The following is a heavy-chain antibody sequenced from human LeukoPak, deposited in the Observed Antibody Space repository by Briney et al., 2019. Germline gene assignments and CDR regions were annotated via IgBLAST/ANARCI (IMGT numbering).Heavy chain of an antibody. Sequence: GGSLRLSCVGSGFTFSNYGMNWVRQAPGKGLEWVSAISGGGGSTYYADSVKGRFTISRDNSKNTLYLQMSSLRAEDTAVYYCAQKVSGWLGPDYWGQGILVTVSS. V-gene: IGHV3-23*01. J-gene: IGHJ4*02. CDR3: AQKVSGWLGPDY. CDR2: ISGGGGST. D-gene: IGHD6-19*01. CDR1: GFTFSNYG.